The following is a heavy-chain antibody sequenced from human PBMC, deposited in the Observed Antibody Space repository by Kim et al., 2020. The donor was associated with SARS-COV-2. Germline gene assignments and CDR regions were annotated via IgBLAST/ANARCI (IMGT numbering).Heavy chain of an antibody. CDR3: STPIAAGGPYNMDV. J-gene: IGHJ6*02. CDR1: GFTFSNAW. Sequence: GGSLRLSCAAFGFTFSNAWMSWVRQAPGKGLEWVGRIKSKTDGGTTDYVAPVKGRFIISRDDSKNTLYLQMNSLKTEDTAVYYCSTPIAAGGPYNMDVWGQGTTVTVSS. D-gene: IGHD6-13*01. V-gene: IGHV3-15*01. CDR2: IKSKTDGGTT.